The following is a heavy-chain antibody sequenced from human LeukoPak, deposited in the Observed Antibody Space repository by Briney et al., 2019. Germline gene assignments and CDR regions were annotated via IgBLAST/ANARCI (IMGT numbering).Heavy chain of an antibody. CDR3: AKKTWTDDAFDV. D-gene: IGHD1-1*01. CDR2: ISGGGGTT. J-gene: IGHJ3*01. Sequence: PGGSLRLSCAASGFTFSSYAMSWVRQAPGKGLEWVSGISGGGGTTFYADSVKGRFTISRDNSKNTLYLQMNSLRVEDTAVYYCAKKTWTDDAFDVWGQGTMVTVSS. CDR1: GFTFSSYA. V-gene: IGHV3-23*01.